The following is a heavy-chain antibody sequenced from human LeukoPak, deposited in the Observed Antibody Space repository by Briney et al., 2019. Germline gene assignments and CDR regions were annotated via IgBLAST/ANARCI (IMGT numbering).Heavy chain of an antibody. CDR3: ARLMVLWFGESAHYYYYGMDV. CDR1: GYSFTSYW. CDR2: IDPSDSYT. Sequence: GESLKISCKGSGYSFTSYWISWVRQMPGKGLEWMGRIDPSDSYTNYSPSFQGHVTISADKSISTAYLQWSSLKASDTAMYYCARLMVLWFGESAHYYYYGMDVWGQGTTVTVSS. V-gene: IGHV5-10-1*01. J-gene: IGHJ6*02. D-gene: IGHD3-10*01.